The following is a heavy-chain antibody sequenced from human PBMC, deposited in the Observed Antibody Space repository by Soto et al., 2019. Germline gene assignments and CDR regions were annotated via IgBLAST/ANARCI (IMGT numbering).Heavy chain of an antibody. J-gene: IGHJ3*02. Sequence: PGGSLRLSYAASGYTFINYYLHWVRQAPGQGLEWMGIINPSGGSTSYSQQFQGRLTLTGDTSTSTVYMELSSLRSEDTAVYYCARENTETDAFHIWGQGTMVTVSS. CDR2: INPSGGST. CDR1: GYTFINYY. CDR3: ARENTETDAFHI. V-gene: IGHV1-46*03.